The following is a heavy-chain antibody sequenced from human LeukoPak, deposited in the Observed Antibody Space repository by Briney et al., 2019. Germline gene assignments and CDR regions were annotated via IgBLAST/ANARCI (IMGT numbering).Heavy chain of an antibody. CDR3: ARVDQGDNGYDQAFDY. CDR1: GGSISTYY. J-gene: IGHJ4*02. V-gene: IGHV4-59*01. Sequence: SETLSLTCTVSGGSISTYYWSWIRQPPGKGLEWIGYVSYSGSTNYNPSFKSRVTISVDTSKNQFSLKLSSVTAADTAFYYCARVDQGDNGYDQAFDYWGQGTLVTVSS. CDR2: VSYSGST. D-gene: IGHD5-12*01.